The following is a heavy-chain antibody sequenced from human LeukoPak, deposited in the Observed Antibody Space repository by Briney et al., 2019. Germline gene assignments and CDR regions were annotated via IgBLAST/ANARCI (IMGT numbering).Heavy chain of an antibody. Sequence: PSETLSLTCTVSGGSISGYYWTWVRQPPGKGLEWIGYVHYNGGTSYNPSLGSRVTMSADTSKNQFSLKLISVTAADTAVYYCAREMWTASDTGNPFDYWGQGALVTVSS. CDR3: AREMWTASDTGNPFDY. CDR1: GGSISGYY. D-gene: IGHD1-14*01. CDR2: VHYNGGT. V-gene: IGHV4-59*01. J-gene: IGHJ4*02.